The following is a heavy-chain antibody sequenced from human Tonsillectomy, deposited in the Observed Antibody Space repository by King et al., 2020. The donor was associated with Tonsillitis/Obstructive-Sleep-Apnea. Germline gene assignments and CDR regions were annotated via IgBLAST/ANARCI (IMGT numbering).Heavy chain of an antibody. CDR2: IRSSSSTI. D-gene: IGHD1-26*01. V-gene: IGHV3-48*02. J-gene: IGHJ4*02. Sequence: VQLVESGGGLVQPGGSLRLSCAASGFTFSSYSMNWVLQAPGKGLEWVSYIRSSSSTIYYAASVKGRLTISRDNAKNSLYLQMNSLRDEDTAVYYCASGRGGSGSHEAIDYWGQGTLVTVSS. CDR3: ASGRGGSGSHEAIDY. CDR1: GFTFSSYS.